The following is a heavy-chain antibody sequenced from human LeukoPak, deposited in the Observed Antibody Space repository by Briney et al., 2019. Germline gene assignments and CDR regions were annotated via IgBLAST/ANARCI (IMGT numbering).Heavy chain of an antibody. CDR3: ARGITSFYGDSALDY. D-gene: IGHD4-17*01. CDR1: GFTFSSYG. Sequence: GGSLRLSCAASGFTFSSYGMSWVRQAPGKGLEWVSGINWNGGSTGYADSVKGRFTISRDNAKNSLYLQMNSLRAEDTALYHCARGITSFYGDSALDYWGQGTLVTVSS. CDR2: INWNGGST. V-gene: IGHV3-20*01. J-gene: IGHJ4*02.